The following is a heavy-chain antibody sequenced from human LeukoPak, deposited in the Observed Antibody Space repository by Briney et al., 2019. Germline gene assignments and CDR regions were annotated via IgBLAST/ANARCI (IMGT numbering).Heavy chain of an antibody. D-gene: IGHD6-19*01. Sequence: GGSLRLSCAASGFTFTNYGIAWVRQAPGKGLEWVAVIWCDGSEKYYADSVKGRFTISRDQSKNTVYLQMNSLRVEDTAVYYCARLGLGWSLDYWGQGILVTVS. CDR1: GFTFTNYG. CDR2: IWCDGSEK. V-gene: IGHV3-33*01. CDR3: ARLGLGWSLDY. J-gene: IGHJ4*02.